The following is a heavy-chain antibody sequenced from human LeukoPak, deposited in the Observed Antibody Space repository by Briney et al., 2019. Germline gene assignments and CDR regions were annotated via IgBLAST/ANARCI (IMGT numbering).Heavy chain of an antibody. J-gene: IGHJ4*02. CDR3: ATDQSYSSSSGSPN. Sequence: GASVKVSCKVSGYTLTELSMHWVRQAPGKGLEWMGGFDPEDGETIYAQKFQGRVTMTEDTPTDTAYMELSSLRSEDTAVYYCATDQSYSSSSGSPNWGQGTLVTVSS. CDR2: FDPEDGET. D-gene: IGHD6-13*01. CDR1: GYTLTELS. V-gene: IGHV1-24*01.